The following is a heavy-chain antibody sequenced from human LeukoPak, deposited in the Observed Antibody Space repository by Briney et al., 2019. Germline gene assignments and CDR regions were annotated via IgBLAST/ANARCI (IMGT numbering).Heavy chain of an antibody. D-gene: IGHD6-19*01. CDR1: GFTVSSTY. J-gene: IGHJ4*02. V-gene: IGHV3-66*01. CDR2: IYSGGAA. Sequence: GGSLRLSCAASGFTVSSTYMGWVRQAPGKGLEWVSVIYSGGAAYYPDSVKGRFIISRDLSKNTLYLQMNDLRAEDTAVYYCARVAVAYFDYWGRGTLVTVSS. CDR3: ARVAVAYFDY.